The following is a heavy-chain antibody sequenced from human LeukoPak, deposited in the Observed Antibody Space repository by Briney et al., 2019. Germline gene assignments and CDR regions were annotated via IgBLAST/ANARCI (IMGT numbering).Heavy chain of an antibody. Sequence: SETLSLTCAVYGGSFSGYYWSWIRQPPGKGLEWIGSIYYSGSTYYNPSLKSRVTISVDTSKDQFSLKLSSVTAADTAVYYCARISYYDSSGPIFYFDYWGQGTLVTVSS. CDR1: GGSFSGYY. J-gene: IGHJ4*02. V-gene: IGHV4-34*01. D-gene: IGHD3-22*01. CDR3: ARISYYDSSGPIFYFDY. CDR2: IYYSGST.